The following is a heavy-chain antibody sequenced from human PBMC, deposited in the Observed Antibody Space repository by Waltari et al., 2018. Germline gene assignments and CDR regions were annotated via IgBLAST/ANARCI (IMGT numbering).Heavy chain of an antibody. V-gene: IGHV4-4*02. CDR3: ARMGVGCFDS. CDR1: GDSIISAKNW. Sequence: QVQLQESGPGLVKPSGTLSLTCTVSGDSIISAKNWWSWVRQSPGKGLEFIGEIFQADSSKYNPSLKSRLTMSIDNSKNQFSLTLTSVTAADTAVYYCARMGVGCFDSWGQGTLVTVSS. D-gene: IGHD1-26*01. J-gene: IGHJ5*01. CDR2: IFQADSS.